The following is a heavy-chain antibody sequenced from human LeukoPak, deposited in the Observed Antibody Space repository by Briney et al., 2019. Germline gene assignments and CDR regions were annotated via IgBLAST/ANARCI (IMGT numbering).Heavy chain of an antibody. V-gene: IGHV4-61*02. J-gene: IGHJ6*03. D-gene: IGHD2-21*02. Sequence: TSETLSLTCTVSGGSISSGSYYWSWIRQPAGKGLEWIGRIYTSGSTNYNPSLKSRVTISVDTSKNQFSLKLSSVTAADTAVYYCARGVVVTATTKERRYYYYMDVWGKGTTVTISS. CDR3: ARGVVVTATTKERRYYYYMDV. CDR1: GGSISSGSYY. CDR2: IYTSGST.